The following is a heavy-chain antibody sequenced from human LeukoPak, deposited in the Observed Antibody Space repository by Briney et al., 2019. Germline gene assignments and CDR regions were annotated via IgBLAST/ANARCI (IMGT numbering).Heavy chain of an antibody. CDR3: AKDRGITGTTLVY. Sequence: PGGSLRLSCAASGFTFSSYGMHWVRQAPGKGLEWVAVISYDGSNKYYADSVKGRFTISRDNSKNTLYLQMNSLRAEDTAVYYCAKDRGITGTTLVYWGQGTLVTVSS. D-gene: IGHD1-20*01. V-gene: IGHV3-30*18. CDR1: GFTFSSYG. J-gene: IGHJ4*02. CDR2: ISYDGSNK.